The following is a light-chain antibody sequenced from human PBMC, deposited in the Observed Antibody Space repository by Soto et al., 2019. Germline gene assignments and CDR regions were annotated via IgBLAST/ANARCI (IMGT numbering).Light chain of an antibody. J-gene: IGKJ4*01. CDR2: AAS. CDR1: QNISSY. CDR3: QQYDNLTLT. V-gene: IGKV1-33*01. Sequence: DILLNLPPSSLSYSLLDRVTITFRASQNISSYLNWYQQKPGKAPKVLIYAASSLQSGVPSRFSGSGSGTDFTFTISSLQPEDIATYYCQQYDNLTLTLRGGSNADFK.